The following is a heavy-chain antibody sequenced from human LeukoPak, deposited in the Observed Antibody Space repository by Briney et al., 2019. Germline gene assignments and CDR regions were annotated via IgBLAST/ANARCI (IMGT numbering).Heavy chain of an antibody. CDR2: IYYSGST. D-gene: IGHD4-17*01. CDR3: ARGHGDDY. V-gene: IGHV4-30-4*01. Sequence: SQTLSLTGTVSGGSISSGDYYWSWTRQPPGRGLEWIGYIYYSGSTYYNPSLKSRVTIPVDTSKNQFSLKLSSVTAADTAVYYCARGHGDDYWGQGTLVTVSS. J-gene: IGHJ4*02. CDR1: GGSISSGDYY.